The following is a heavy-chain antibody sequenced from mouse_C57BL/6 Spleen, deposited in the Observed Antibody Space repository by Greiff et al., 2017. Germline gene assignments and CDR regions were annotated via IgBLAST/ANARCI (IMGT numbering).Heavy chain of an antibody. D-gene: IGHD1-1*01. J-gene: IGHJ2*01. CDR3: ATTVVATWYFDY. V-gene: IGHV1-52*01. Sequence: QVQLQQPGAELVRPGSSVKLSCKASGYTFTSYWMHWVKQRPIQGLEWIGNIDPYGSETHYNQKFKDKATLTVDKSSSTAYMQLSSLTSEDSAVYYCATTVVATWYFDYWGQGTTLTVSS. CDR2: IDPYGSET. CDR1: GYTFTSYW.